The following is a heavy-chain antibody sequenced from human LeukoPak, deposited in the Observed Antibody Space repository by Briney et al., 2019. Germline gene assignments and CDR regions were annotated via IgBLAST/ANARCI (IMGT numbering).Heavy chain of an antibody. J-gene: IGHJ4*02. CDR1: GYSFTGYY. CDR2: INPNSGNT. D-gene: IGHD1-26*01. Sequence: GASVKVSCKASGYSFTGYYMHWVRQAPGQGLEWMGWINPNSGNTNYAQKFQGRVTMTRDTSISTAYMELSRLRSGDTAVYYCARRQRIVGATFPLDYWGQGTLVTVSS. V-gene: IGHV1-2*02. CDR3: ARRQRIVGATFPLDY.